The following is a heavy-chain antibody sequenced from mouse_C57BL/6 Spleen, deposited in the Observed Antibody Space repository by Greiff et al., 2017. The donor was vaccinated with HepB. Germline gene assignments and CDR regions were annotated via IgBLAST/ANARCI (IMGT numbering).Heavy chain of an antibody. Sequence: QVQLQQPGAELVKPGASVKMSCKASGYTFTSYWITWVKQRPGQGLEWIGDIYPGSGSTNYNEKFKSKATLTVDTSSSTAYMQLSSLTSEDSAVYYCARDEGGDSSGPFAYWGQGTLVTVSA. J-gene: IGHJ3*01. V-gene: IGHV1-55*01. CDR3: ARDEGGDSSGPFAY. CDR1: GYTFTSYW. CDR2: IYPGSGST. D-gene: IGHD3-2*02.